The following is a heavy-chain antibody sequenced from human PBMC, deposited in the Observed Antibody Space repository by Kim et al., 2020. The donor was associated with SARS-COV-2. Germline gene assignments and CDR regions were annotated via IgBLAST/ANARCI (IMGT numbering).Heavy chain of an antibody. CDR3: SRSGDNWTKKGAFDI. D-gene: IGHD1-1*01. Sequence: PSLKTRVTISVDTSKNQFSLKLSSVTAADTAVYYCSRSGDNWTKKGAFDIWGQGTMVTVSS. V-gene: IGHV4-39*01. J-gene: IGHJ3*02.